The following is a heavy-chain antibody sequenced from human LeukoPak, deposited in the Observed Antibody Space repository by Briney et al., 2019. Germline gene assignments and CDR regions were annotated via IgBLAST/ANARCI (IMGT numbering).Heavy chain of an antibody. CDR3: ARHDWGSLHWYFDL. V-gene: IGHV4-38-2*01. Sequence: SETLSLTCAVSGYSISSGDYWGWIRQPPGKGLEWIGSIYHSGSTYYNPSLKSRVTISVDRSKNQFSLKLSSVTAADTAMYYCARHDWGSLHWYFDLWGRGTLVTVSS. CDR1: GYSISSGDY. J-gene: IGHJ2*01. D-gene: IGHD3-16*01. CDR2: IYHSGST.